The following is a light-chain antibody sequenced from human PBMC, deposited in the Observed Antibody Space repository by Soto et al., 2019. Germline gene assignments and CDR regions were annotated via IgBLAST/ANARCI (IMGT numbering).Light chain of an antibody. J-gene: IGLJ1*01. CDR3: AAWDDSLNGSYV. CDR2: SNN. Sequence: QCVLTQPPSASGTPGQMVTISCSGSSSNIGSNTVNWYQQLPGTAPKLLIYSNNQRPSGVPDRFSGSKSGTSASLAISGLQSEDEADYYCAAWDDSLNGSYVFGTGTKVTVL. V-gene: IGLV1-44*01. CDR1: SSNIGSNT.